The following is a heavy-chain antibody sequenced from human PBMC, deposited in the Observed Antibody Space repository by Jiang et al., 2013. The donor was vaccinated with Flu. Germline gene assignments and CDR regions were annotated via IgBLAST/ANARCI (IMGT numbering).Heavy chain of an antibody. V-gene: IGHV3-72*01. D-gene: IGHD1-26*01. CDR1: GFTFSDHY. Sequence: CAASGFTFSDHYMDWVRQAPGKGLEWVGRTRNKANSYTTEYAASVKGRFTISRDDSKNSLYLQMNSLKTEDTAVYYCASLERGYSGSLRGNYWGQGTLVTVSS. J-gene: IGHJ4*02. CDR3: ASLERGYSGSLRGNY. CDR2: TRNKANSYTT.